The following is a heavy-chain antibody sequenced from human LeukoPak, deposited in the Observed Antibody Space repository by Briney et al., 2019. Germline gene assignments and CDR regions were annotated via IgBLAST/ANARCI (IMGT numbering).Heavy chain of an antibody. CDR1: GGSFSGDY. J-gene: IGHJ5*02. V-gene: IGHV4-34*01. CDR3: ARHKIVITMLGVHRWFDP. D-gene: IGHD3-3*01. CDR2: INRSGRA. Sequence: PSETLSLTCAVYGGSFSGDYWSWTRQPPGKGLEWIGDINRSGRAVYNTSLKSRVIISVDTSKNQFSLKVNSVTAADTAVYYCARHKIVITMLGVHRWFDPWGQGTLVAVSS.